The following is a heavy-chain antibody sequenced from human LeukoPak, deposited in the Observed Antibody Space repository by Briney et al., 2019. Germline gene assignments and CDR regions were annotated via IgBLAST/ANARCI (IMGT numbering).Heavy chain of an antibody. J-gene: IGHJ4*02. D-gene: IGHD6-13*01. CDR1: GFTFSSYS. Sequence: PGGSLRLSCVASGFTFSSYSMNWVRQAPGKGLEWVSYISSSSSTIYYADSVKGRFTISRDNAKNSLYLQMNSLRAEDTAVYYCASPGIAAAGGFDYWGQGTLVTVSS. CDR3: ASPGIAAAGGFDY. CDR2: ISSSSSTI. V-gene: IGHV3-48*01.